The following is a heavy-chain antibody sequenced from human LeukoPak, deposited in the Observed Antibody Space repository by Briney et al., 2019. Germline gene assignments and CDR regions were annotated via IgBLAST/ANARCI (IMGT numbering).Heavy chain of an antibody. D-gene: IGHD3-22*01. Sequence: PSETLSLTCAVYGGSFSGYYWSWIRQPPGKGLEWIGEINHSGSTNYNPSLKSRVTISVDTSKNQFSLKLSSVTAADTAVYYCARVEPGITMIEAYWGQGTLVTVSS. V-gene: IGHV4-34*01. CDR2: INHSGST. CDR1: GGSFSGYY. J-gene: IGHJ4*02. CDR3: ARVEPGITMIEAY.